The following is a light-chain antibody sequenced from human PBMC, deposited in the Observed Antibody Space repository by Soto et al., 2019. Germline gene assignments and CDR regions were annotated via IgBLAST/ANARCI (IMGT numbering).Light chain of an antibody. CDR3: QSYDTSLSASV. J-gene: IGLJ2*01. V-gene: IGLV1-40*01. Sequence: QSVLTQPPSVSGAPGQRVTISCTGSSPNIGAGYAVHWYQQLPGTAPKLLIYDNTNRPSGVPDRFSGSESGTSASLAITGLQAEDEADYYCQSYDTSLSASVFGGGTKLTVL. CDR2: DNT. CDR1: SPNIGAGYA.